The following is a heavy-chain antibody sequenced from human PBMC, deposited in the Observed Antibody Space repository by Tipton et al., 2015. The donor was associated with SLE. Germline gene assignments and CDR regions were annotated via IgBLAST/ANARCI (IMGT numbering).Heavy chain of an antibody. CDR3: ARGSYGTDAFDI. J-gene: IGHJ3*02. CDR2: IYYSGST. V-gene: IGHV4-59*01. Sequence: TLSLTCTVSGGSISSYYWSWIRQPPGKGLEWIGDIYYSGSTNYNPSLKSRVTISVDTSKNQFSLKLSSVTAADTAVYYCARGSYGTDAFDIWGQGTMVTVSS. CDR1: GGSISSYY. D-gene: IGHD3-10*01.